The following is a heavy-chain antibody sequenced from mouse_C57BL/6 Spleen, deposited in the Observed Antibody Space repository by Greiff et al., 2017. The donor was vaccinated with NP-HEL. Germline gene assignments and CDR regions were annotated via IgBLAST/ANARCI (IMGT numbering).Heavy chain of an antibody. CDR3: ARDYGSSYGFAY. CDR1: GYTFTSYW. CDR2: IDPSDSET. Sequence: QVQLQQPGAELVRPGSSVKLSCKASGYTFTSYWMHWVKQRPIQGLEWIGNIDPSDSETHYIQKFKDKATLTVDKSSSTAYMQLSSLPSEDDAVYYCARDYGSSYGFAYWGQGTLVTVSA. V-gene: IGHV1-52*01. D-gene: IGHD1-1*01. J-gene: IGHJ3*01.